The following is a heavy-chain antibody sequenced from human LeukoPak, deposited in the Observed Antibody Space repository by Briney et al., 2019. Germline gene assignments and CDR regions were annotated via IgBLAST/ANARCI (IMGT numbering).Heavy chain of an antibody. J-gene: IGHJ5*02. D-gene: IGHD1-1*01. CDR3: ARYNWNTWFDP. CDR2: IRYSGHT. V-gene: IGHV4-61*01. Sequence: SETLSLTCTVSGDSVSNDRYYWTWIRQSPGKGLEWIAYIRYSGHTNYNPSLDTRVTISLDASKNQLSLRLYSVTAADTAMYYCARYNWNTWFDPWGQGALVTVSS. CDR1: GDSVSNDRYY.